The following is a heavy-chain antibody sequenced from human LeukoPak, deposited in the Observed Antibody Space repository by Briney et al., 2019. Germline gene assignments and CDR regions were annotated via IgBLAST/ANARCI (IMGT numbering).Heavy chain of an antibody. CDR3: ARDFMF. CDR2: ISTGSSTI. Sequence: GGSLRLSCAASGFTFSSYSMNWVRQAPGKGLEWVSYISTGSSTIYYADSVKGRFTISRDNAKNSLYLQMNSLRAEDTAVYYCARDFMFWGQGTLVTVSS. V-gene: IGHV3-48*04. D-gene: IGHD3-10*02. J-gene: IGHJ4*02. CDR1: GFTFSSYS.